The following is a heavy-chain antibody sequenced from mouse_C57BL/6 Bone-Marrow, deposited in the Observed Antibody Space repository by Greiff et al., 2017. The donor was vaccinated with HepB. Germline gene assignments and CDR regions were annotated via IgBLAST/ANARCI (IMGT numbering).Heavy chain of an antibody. D-gene: IGHD4-1*01. CDR3: ARILRIGALTGFDV. V-gene: IGHV1-50*01. J-gene: IGHJ1*03. CDR1: GYTFTSYW. CDR2: IDPSDSYT. Sequence: QVQLQQPGAELVKPGASVKLSCKASGYTFTSYWMQWVKQRPGQGLEWIGEIDPSDSYTNYNQKFKGKATLTVDTSSSTAYMQLSSLTSEDSAVYYCARILRIGALTGFDVWGTGTTVTVSS.